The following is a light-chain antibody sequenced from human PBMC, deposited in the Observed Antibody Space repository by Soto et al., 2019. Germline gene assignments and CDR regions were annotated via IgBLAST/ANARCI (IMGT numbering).Light chain of an antibody. J-gene: IGLJ2*01. V-gene: IGLV2-14*01. Sequence: QSALTQPASVSGSPGQSITISCTGTSSDVGGYNFVSWYQQHPGKAPKLMIYDVSTRSSGVSNRFSGSKSGNTASLTISGLQAEDEADYYCSSDTSTSALSLLVGGGTKLTV. CDR1: SSDVGGYNF. CDR2: DVS. CDR3: SSDTSTSALSLL.